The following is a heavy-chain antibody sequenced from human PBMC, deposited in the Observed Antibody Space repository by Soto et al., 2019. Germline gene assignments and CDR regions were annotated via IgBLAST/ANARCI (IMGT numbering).Heavy chain of an antibody. V-gene: IGHV3-23*01. D-gene: IGHD1-26*01. CDR3: APSGGDSGRIY. CDR2: ISGSGGST. Sequence: EVQLLESGGGLVQPGGSLRLSCAASGFSFSSYAMSWVRQAPGKGLEWVSAISGSGGSTYYADSVKGRFTISRDNSKNTLYLQMNSLRAEDTAVYYCAPSGGDSGRIYRGQGTLVTVSS. J-gene: IGHJ4*02. CDR1: GFSFSSYA.